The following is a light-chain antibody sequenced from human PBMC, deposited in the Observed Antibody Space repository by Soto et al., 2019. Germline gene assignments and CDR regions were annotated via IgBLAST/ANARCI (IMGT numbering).Light chain of an antibody. CDR1: NIGSQR. J-gene: IGLJ2*01. CDR3: QVWDSSSDRVV. Sequence: SYELTQSPSVSVAPGQTARITCAGTNIGSQRVHWYQQKPGQAPVLVVYDDSDRPSVIPERFSGSKSGNTATLTINRVDAGDEADYHCQVWDSSSDRVVFGGGTEVTVL. V-gene: IGLV3-21*02. CDR2: DDS.